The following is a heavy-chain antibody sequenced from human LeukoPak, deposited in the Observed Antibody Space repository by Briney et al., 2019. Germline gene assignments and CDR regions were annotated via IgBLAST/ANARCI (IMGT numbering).Heavy chain of an antibody. CDR1: GFTLCTYW. CDR3: LTIRPDY. J-gene: IGHJ4*02. Sequence: PGGSLRLSCAASGFTLCTYWMPWARQAPGKGLVWVARIKTDESNTDYADSVKGRFTISRDNAKNTLYLLMNSLKADDAAVYYCLTIRPDYWGQGTLVTVSS. CDR2: IKTDESNT. V-gene: IGHV3-74*01. D-gene: IGHD3-3*01.